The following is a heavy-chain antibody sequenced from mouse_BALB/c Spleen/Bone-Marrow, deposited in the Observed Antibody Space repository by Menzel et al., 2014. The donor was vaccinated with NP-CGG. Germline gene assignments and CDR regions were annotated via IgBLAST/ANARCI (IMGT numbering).Heavy chain of an antibody. CDR1: GYTFTSYW. Sequence: VQLQQSGAELAKPGASVKMSCKASGYTFTSYWMHWVKQRPGQGLEWIGYINPSTGYTEYNQKFKDKATLTADKSSSTAYMQQSSLTSEDSAVYYCARQTTTVDYAMDYWGQGTSVTVSS. D-gene: IGHD1-1*01. J-gene: IGHJ4*01. V-gene: IGHV1-7*01. CDR3: ARQTTTVDYAMDY. CDR2: INPSTGYT.